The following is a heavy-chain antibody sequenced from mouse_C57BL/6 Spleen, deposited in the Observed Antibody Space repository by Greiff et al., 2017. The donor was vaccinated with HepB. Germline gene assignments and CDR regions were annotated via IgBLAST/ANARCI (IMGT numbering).Heavy chain of an antibody. CDR1: GYTFTEYT. J-gene: IGHJ3*01. CDR3: ARDEGGGGGVRLRGFAY. D-gene: IGHD2-4*01. V-gene: IGHV1-62-2*01. Sequence: QVQLQQSGAELVKPGASVKLSCKASGYTFTEYTIHWVKQRSGQGLEWIGWFYPGSGSIKYNEKFKDKATLTADKSSSTVYMELSRLTSEDSAVYFCARDEGGGGGVRLRGFAYWGQGTLVTVSA. CDR2: FYPGSGSI.